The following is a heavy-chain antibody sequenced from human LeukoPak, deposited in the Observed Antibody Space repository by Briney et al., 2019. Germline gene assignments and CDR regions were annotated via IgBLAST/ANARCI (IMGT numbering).Heavy chain of an antibody. D-gene: IGHD3-9*01. Sequence: SGPTLLHPTQPLTLTFTFSGFSLSTDAVAVVWIRQPPGKALEWLALIYSDDDRRYSPSLKTRLTITKDTSKNQVVLTMTNMDPMDTATYYCAHRGTGSLLVHWGQGILVTVSS. CDR2: IYSDDDR. CDR3: AHRGTGSLLVH. CDR1: GFSLSTDAVA. V-gene: IGHV2-5*02. J-gene: IGHJ4*02.